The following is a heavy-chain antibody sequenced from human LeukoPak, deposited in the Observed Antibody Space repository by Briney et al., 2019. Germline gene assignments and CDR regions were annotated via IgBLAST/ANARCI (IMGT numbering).Heavy chain of an antibody. Sequence: AGGSLRLSCAASGFTFSSYSINWVRQAPGKGLEWVSYISSSSTIYYADSVKGRFTISRDNAKNSLYLQMNSLRAEDTAVYYCARVLSYCSGGSCSFYFDYWGQGTLVTASS. CDR3: ARVLSYCSGGSCSFYFDY. CDR2: ISSSSTI. V-gene: IGHV3-48*01. CDR1: GFTFSSYS. J-gene: IGHJ4*02. D-gene: IGHD2-15*01.